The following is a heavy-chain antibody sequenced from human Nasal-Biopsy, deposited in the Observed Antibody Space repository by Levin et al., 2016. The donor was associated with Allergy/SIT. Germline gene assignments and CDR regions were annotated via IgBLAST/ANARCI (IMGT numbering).Heavy chain of an antibody. V-gene: IGHV4-4*02. J-gene: IGHJ4*02. D-gene: IGHD6-19*01. Sequence: GSLRLSCAVSTGSISSANWWSWVRQPPGKGLEWIGEIFLGGRTHYNSSLTSRIIMSIDKSKDQLSLTLYSVTAADTAVYYCARHSPVSGTRGFDYWGQGSLVTVSS. CDR2: IFLGGRT. CDR1: TGSISSANW. CDR3: ARHSPVSGTRGFDY.